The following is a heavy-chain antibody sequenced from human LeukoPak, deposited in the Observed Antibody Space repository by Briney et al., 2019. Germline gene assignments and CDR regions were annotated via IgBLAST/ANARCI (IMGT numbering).Heavy chain of an antibody. J-gene: IGHJ6*02. Sequence: GGSLRLSCAASGFTFNYAWMSWVRQVPGKGLEWVGQTVSEIDGGTTDYAAPVKGRFTISRDDSESTLYLQMNSLKIEDTAVYYCTTDEDWNYARKDVWGQGATVIVSS. D-gene: IGHD1-7*01. CDR1: GFTFNYAW. CDR3: TTDEDWNYARKDV. CDR2: TVSEIDGGTT. V-gene: IGHV3-15*04.